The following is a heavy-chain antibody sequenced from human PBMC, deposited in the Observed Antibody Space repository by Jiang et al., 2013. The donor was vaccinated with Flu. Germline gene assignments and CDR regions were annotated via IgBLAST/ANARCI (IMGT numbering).Heavy chain of an antibody. CDR1: GFSFDCCS. J-gene: IGHJ4*01. Sequence: PGETLTLSCRGSGFSFDCCSMHWIRQQAGKPLVWIGYVSNGGVSQNYAESFKGRTEITRDNSKSMVYLKLSGLTAEDSAMYYRARQYGAFDY. CDR3: ARQYGAFDY. D-gene: IGHD4-17*01. V-gene: IGHV3-NL1*01. CDR2: VSNGGVSQ.